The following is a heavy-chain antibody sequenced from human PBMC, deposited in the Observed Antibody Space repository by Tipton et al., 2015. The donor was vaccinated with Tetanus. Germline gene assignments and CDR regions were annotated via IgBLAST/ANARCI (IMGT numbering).Heavy chain of an antibody. Sequence: GSLRLSCAVYGGSFSGYYWSWIRQPPGKGLEWIGEINHSGSTNYNPSLKSRVTISVDTSKNQFSLKLSSVTAADTAVYYCARQGNDWAPGAPQLPIYYFDYWGQGTLVTVSS. D-gene: IGHD1-1*01. CDR2: INHSGST. J-gene: IGHJ4*02. V-gene: IGHV4-34*01. CDR1: GGSFSGYY. CDR3: ARQGNDWAPGAPQLPIYYFDY.